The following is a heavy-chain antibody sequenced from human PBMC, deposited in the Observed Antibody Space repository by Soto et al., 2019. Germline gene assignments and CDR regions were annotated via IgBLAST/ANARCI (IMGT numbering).Heavy chain of an antibody. CDR2: IDPSDSYT. CDR3: ARRAAAGTGWPYYYYGMDV. V-gene: IGHV5-10-1*01. D-gene: IGHD6-13*01. J-gene: IGHJ6*02. CDR1: GYSFTSYW. Sequence: GESLKISCKGSGYSFTSYWLSWVRQMPGKGLEWMGRIDPSDSYTNYSPSFQGHVTISADKSISTAYLQGSSLKASDTAMYYCARRAAAGTGWPYYYYGMDVWGQGTTVTVSS.